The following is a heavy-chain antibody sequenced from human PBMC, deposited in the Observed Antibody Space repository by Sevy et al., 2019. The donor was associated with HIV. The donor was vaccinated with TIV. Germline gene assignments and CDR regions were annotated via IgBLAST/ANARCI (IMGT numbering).Heavy chain of an antibody. J-gene: IGHJ3*02. CDR1: GFTFDDYA. V-gene: IGHV3-43D*03. CDR3: AKDRMVATIFYAFDI. D-gene: IGHD5-12*01. CDR2: ISWDGGST. Sequence: GGSLRISCAASGFTFDDYAVHWVRQAPGKGLEWVSLISWDGGSTYYADSVKGRFTISRDNSKNSLYLQMNSLRAEDTALYYCAKDRMVATIFYAFDIWGQGTMVTVSS.